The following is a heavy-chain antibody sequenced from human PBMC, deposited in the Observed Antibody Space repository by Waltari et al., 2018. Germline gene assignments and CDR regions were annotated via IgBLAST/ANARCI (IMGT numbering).Heavy chain of an antibody. J-gene: IGHJ4*02. CDR1: GFKFRSYG. V-gene: IGHV3-23*01. CDR3: VKGALSAKKFDG. D-gene: IGHD6-19*01. CDR2: ISDSGGTK. Sequence: EVQRLESGGGLVRPGGSLRLSGEASGFKFRSYGMSWVRPAPGKGLEWISVISDSGGTKYYADSVKGRFTISRDNSKNTLQMQMNSLTAEDTAVYYCVKGALSAKKFDGWGQGILVTVSS.